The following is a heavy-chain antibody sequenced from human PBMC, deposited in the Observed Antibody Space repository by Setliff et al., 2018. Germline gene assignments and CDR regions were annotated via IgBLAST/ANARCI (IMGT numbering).Heavy chain of an antibody. D-gene: IGHD5-18*01. Sequence: PSETLSLTCTVSGDSISSRRNYWGWFRQPAGKELEWIGQIYTSWSTNYNPSLGSRVTISVDTSKNQFSLMLTSVTAADTAIYYCAGRPQNTPMGPCDYWGQGTLVTVSS. CDR3: AGRPQNTPMGPCDY. CDR1: GDSISSRRNY. V-gene: IGHV4-61*09. J-gene: IGHJ4*02. CDR2: IYTSWST.